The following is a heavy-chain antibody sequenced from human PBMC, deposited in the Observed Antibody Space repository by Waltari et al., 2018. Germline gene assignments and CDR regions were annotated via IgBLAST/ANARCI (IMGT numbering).Heavy chain of an antibody. J-gene: IGHJ4*02. Sequence: EVQLVESGGGLGQPGGSLRLSCAASGFIFSSYSMNWVRQAPGKGLWLVSYSSRSSDNINYADSMKGRFTISRDNAKKSLYLHMNSLRAEDTAGYYCARQASSWYGFDYWGQGTLVTVSS. V-gene: IGHV3-48*01. CDR2: SSRSSDNI. CDR1: GFIFSSYS. CDR3: ARQASSWYGFDY. D-gene: IGHD6-13*01.